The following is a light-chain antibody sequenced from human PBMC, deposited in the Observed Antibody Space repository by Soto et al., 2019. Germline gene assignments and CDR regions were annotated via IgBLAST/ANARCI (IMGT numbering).Light chain of an antibody. Sequence: EIVMTQSPATLSVSPGERATLSCRASQSVSSNLAWYQQKPGQAPRLLIYGASTRATGIPARFSGSGSGTEFTLTFSSLQSENFAVYYCQQYNNWPPVRTFGQGTKVEIK. CDR3: QQYNNWPPVRT. J-gene: IGKJ1*01. CDR2: GAS. V-gene: IGKV3-15*01. CDR1: QSVSSN.